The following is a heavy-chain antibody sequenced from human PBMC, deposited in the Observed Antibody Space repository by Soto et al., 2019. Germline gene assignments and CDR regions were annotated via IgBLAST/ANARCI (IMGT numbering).Heavy chain of an antibody. CDR3: AREGQDYYGMDV. CDR1: GFTFSSYW. CDR2: INSDGSST. J-gene: IGHJ6*02. Sequence: EVQLVESGGGLVQPGGSLRLSCAASGFTFSSYWMHWVRQAPGKGLVWVSRINSDGSSTSYADSVKGRFTISRDNAKNTLYLQMNSLRAEDTAVYYCAREGQDYYGMDVWGQGTTVTVSS. V-gene: IGHV3-74*01.